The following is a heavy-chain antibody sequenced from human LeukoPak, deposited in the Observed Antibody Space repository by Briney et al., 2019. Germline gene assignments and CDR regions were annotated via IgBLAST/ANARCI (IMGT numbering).Heavy chain of an antibody. D-gene: IGHD2-15*01. V-gene: IGHV1-24*01. CDR2: FDPEDGET. CDR3: ATHTLFADVAYFEL. Sequence: ASVKVSCRVSGYTLTELSMHWVRQAPGKGLEWMGSFDPEDGETIYAQTFQGRVTMTEDTSTDTTYMELRSLRSEDTAVYYCATHTLFADVAYFELWGRGTLVTVSS. CDR1: GYTLTELS. J-gene: IGHJ2*01.